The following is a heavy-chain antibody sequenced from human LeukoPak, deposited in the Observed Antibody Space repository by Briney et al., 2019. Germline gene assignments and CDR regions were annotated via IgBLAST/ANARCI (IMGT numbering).Heavy chain of an antibody. V-gene: IGHV4-34*01. J-gene: IGHJ6*03. D-gene: IGHD4-11*01. CDR2: INHSGST. Sequence: SETLSLTCTVSGGSISSHYWSWIRQPPGKGLEWIGEINHSGSTNYNPSLKSRVTISVDTSKNQFSLKLSSVTAADTAVYYCARGSTVTTSYYYYYYMDVWGKGTTVTVSS. CDR1: GGSISSHY. CDR3: ARGSTVTTSYYYYYYMDV.